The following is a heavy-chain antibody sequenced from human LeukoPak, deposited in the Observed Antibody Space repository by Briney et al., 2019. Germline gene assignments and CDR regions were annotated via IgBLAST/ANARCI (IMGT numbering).Heavy chain of an antibody. J-gene: IGHJ4*02. CDR1: GGSISSSNW. V-gene: IGHV4-4*02. CDR3: ARERGTSHLTSLHLDY. CDR2: IYHSGGT. Sequence: SETLSLTCAVSGGSISSSNWWSWVRQPPGKGLEWIGEIYHSGGTNYNPSLKSRVTISVDKSKNQFSLKLSSVTAADTAVYYCARERGTSHLTSLHLDYWGQGTLVTVSS. D-gene: IGHD1-14*01.